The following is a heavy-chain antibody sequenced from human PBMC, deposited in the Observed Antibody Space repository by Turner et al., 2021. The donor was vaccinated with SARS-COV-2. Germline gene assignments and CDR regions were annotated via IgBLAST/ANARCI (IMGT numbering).Heavy chain of an antibody. V-gene: IGHV3-21*06. CDR1: GFTFSPYS. D-gene: IGHD5-12*01. CDR3: GRLMATTDTNYFYYGMDF. Sequence: EVQLVESGGGLVEPGGSLRPSCAASGFTFSPYSMNWVRKAPGKGLEWVSSISGSSRYIFYADSVKGRFTISRDNARNSLYLQMDSLRAEDSAIYYCGRLMATTDTNYFYYGMDFWGQGTTVTVSS. CDR2: ISGSSRYI. J-gene: IGHJ6*02.